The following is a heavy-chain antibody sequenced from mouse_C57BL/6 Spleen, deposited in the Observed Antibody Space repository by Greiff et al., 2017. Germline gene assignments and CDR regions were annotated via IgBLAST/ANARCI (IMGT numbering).Heavy chain of an antibody. J-gene: IGHJ3*01. Sequence: QVQLQQPGAELVMPGASVKLSCKASGYTFTSYWMHWVKQRPGQGLEWIGEIDPSDSYTNYNQKFKGKSTLTVDKSSSTAYMQRSGLTSEDSAVYYCARWGYYGSSPWFAYWGQGTLVTVSA. V-gene: IGHV1-69*01. D-gene: IGHD1-1*01. CDR2: IDPSDSYT. CDR1: GYTFTSYW. CDR3: ARWGYYGSSPWFAY.